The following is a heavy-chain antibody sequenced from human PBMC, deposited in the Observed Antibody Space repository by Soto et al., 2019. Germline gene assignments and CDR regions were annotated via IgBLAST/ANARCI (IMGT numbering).Heavy chain of an antibody. CDR2: ISPYNGNT. J-gene: IGHJ4*02. CDR1: GYFFTSYV. Sequence: GASVKVSCKASGYFFTSYVISWVRQAPGQGLEWMGWISPYNGNTKYAQNFQGRVTMTTDTSTYTAYMELRSLRSDDPAVYYCARDFGSDLSAPGAVFDYWGQGTLVNVSS. D-gene: IGHD3-3*01. V-gene: IGHV1-18*04. CDR3: ARDFGSDLSAPGAVFDY.